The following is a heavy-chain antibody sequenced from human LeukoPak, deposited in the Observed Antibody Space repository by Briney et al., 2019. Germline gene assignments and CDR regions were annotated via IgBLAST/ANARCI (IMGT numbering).Heavy chain of an antibody. CDR1: GYTFTSYD. J-gene: IGHJ3*02. CDR2: MNPNSGNT. Sequence: ASVKVSCKASGYTFTSYDINWVRQATGQGLEWMGWMNPNSGNTGYAQKFQGRVTKTRNTSISTAYMELSSLRSEDTAVYYCAREGSCYYDSSGYDWNAFDIWGQGTMVTVSS. CDR3: AREGSCYYDSSGYDWNAFDI. V-gene: IGHV1-8*01. D-gene: IGHD3-22*01.